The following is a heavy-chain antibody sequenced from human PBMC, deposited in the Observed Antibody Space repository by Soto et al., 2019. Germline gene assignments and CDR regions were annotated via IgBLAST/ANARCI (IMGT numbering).Heavy chain of an antibody. CDR3: ARGRYGDY. J-gene: IGHJ4*02. D-gene: IGHD1-1*01. CDR1: GYAFTTYG. CDR2: ISAHNGNT. V-gene: IGHV1-18*01. Sequence: QVHLVQSGAEVKKPGASVKVSCKGSGYAFTTYGITWVRQAPGQGLEWMGWISAHNGNTNYAQKLQGRVTVTRDTSASTAYMELRSLRSDDTAVYYCARGRYGDYWGQGALVTVTS.